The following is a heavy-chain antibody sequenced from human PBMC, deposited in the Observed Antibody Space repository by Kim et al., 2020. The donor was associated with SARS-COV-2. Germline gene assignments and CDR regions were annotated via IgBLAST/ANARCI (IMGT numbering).Heavy chain of an antibody. J-gene: IGHJ2*01. CDR2: INPSGGTS. CDR3: AREGYCGGTCYTGGRCYFNL. V-gene: IGHV1-46*01. CDR1: GYTFTSFY. Sequence: ASVKVSCKASGYTFTSFYMHWVRQAPGQGLEWVGTINPSGGTSEYPPKLQGRVTVTRDTSTSTVYMELSSLRSDDTAVYYCAREGYCGGTCYTGGRCYFNLWGRGTLVTVSS. D-gene: IGHD2-21*02.